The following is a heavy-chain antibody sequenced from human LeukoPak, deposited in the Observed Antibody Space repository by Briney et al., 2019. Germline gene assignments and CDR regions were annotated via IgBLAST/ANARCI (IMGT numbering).Heavy chain of an antibody. J-gene: IGHJ3*02. CDR2: ISGSGGST. CDR1: GFTFSSYG. D-gene: IGHD4-23*01. CDR3: ARESFTVVVAFDI. V-gene: IGHV3-23*01. Sequence: GGSLRLSCAASGFTFSSYGMSWVRQAPGKGLEWGSAISGSGGSTYYADSVKGRFTISRDKCKNTLYLQMNSLRAEDTAVYYCARESFTVVVAFDIWGQGTMVTVSS.